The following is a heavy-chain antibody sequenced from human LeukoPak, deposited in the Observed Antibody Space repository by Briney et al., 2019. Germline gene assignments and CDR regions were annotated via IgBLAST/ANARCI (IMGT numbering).Heavy chain of an antibody. V-gene: IGHV3-23*01. CDR3: AKSYGSGSYYIPFDY. Sequence: GGSLRLSCEASGFTLSVYYMSWFRQAPGKGLEWVSAISGSGGSTYYADSVKGRFTISRDNSKNTLYLQMNSQRAEDTAVYYSAKSYGSGSYYIPFDYWGQGTLVTVSS. D-gene: IGHD3-10*01. CDR2: ISGSGGST. J-gene: IGHJ4*02. CDR1: GFTLSVYY.